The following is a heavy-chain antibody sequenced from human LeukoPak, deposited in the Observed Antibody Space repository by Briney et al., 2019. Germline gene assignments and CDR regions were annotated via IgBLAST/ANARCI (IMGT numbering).Heavy chain of an antibody. Sequence: GGSLRLSCAASGFTFSRYWMHWVRHAPGKGLVWVSRINSDGSFTTYADSVEGRFTISRDNAKNTLYLQMNSLRADDTAVYYCARDPNYDSRGYPFDYWGQGTLVTVSS. D-gene: IGHD3-22*01. CDR2: INSDGSFT. J-gene: IGHJ4*02. CDR3: ARDPNYDSRGYPFDY. V-gene: IGHV3-74*01. CDR1: GFTFSRYW.